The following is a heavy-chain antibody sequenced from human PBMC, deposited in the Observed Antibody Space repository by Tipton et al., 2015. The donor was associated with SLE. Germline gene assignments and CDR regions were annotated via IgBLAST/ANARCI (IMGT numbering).Heavy chain of an antibody. D-gene: IGHD5-24*01. CDR1: GFTFSIYW. V-gene: IGHV3-74*01. CDR3: VRDNYGADY. CDR2: ITSDGSDS. Sequence: SLRLSCAASGFTFSIYWMQWVRQAPGKGLEWVSHITSDGSDSTYADSVKGRFTISRDNTKNTLYLQMNSLRAEDTDVYFCVRDNYGADYWGQGTLVTASS. J-gene: IGHJ4*02.